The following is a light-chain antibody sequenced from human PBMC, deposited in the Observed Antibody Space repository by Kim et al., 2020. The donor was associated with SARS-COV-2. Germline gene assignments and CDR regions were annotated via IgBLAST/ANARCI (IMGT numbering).Light chain of an antibody. J-gene: IGLJ3*02. Sequence: VSPGQTASITCSGDNLGNKYACWYQQRPGQSPVLVMYEDSKRPSGIPERFSGSNSGNTATLTISGTQATDEADYYCQAWDTTTAWVFGGGTQLTVL. CDR3: QAWDTTTAWV. CDR2: EDS. V-gene: IGLV3-1*01. CDR1: NLGNKY.